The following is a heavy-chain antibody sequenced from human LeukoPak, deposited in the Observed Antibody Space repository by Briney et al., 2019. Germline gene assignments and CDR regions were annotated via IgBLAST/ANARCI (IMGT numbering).Heavy chain of an antibody. D-gene: IGHD3-22*01. CDR3: ARDLRYYYDSSGYRRDY. CDR2: CSGSGEST. Sequence: GGSLRLSCAASGFTFSNYGMSWVRQAPGKGLEWVSSCSGSGESTDYADSVKGRFTISRDNSKNTLYLQMNSLRAEDTAVYYCARDLRYYYDSSGYRRDYWGQGTLVTVSS. V-gene: IGHV3-23*01. CDR1: GFTFSNYG. J-gene: IGHJ4*02.